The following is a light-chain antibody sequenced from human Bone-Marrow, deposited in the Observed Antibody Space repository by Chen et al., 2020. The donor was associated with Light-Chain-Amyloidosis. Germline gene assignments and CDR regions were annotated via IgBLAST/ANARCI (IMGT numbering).Light chain of an antibody. V-gene: IGLV1-47*01. CDR2: RNN. Sequence: QSVLTQPPSASGTPGQRVTISCSGSSPNIGSNYVYWYQQLPGTAPKLLIYRNNQRPSGVPYRFSGSKSGTSASLAISGLRSEDEADYYCAAWDDSLSGQGVFGGGTKLTVL. CDR3: AAWDDSLSGQGV. J-gene: IGLJ3*02. CDR1: SPNIGSNY.